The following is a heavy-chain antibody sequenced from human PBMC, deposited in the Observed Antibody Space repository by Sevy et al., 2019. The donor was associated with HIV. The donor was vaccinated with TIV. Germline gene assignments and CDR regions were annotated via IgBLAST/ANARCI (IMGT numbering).Heavy chain of an antibody. D-gene: IGHD1-26*01. Sequence: GGSLRLSCAASGFSISSSSMNWLRQAPGKGLEWLAYITRDGKTKYYADFVKGRFTISRDNAQNSLFLQLNSLRDDDTAVYYSARDYSGSYYRFDLWGHGTLVTVSS. V-gene: IGHV3-48*02. CDR1: GFSISSSS. J-gene: IGHJ4*01. CDR3: ARDYSGSYYRFDL. CDR2: ITRDGKTK.